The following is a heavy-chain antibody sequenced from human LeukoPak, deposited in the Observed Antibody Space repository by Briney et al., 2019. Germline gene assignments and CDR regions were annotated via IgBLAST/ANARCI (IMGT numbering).Heavy chain of an antibody. V-gene: IGHV1-2*02. CDR2: INPNSGGT. CDR1: GYTFTGYY. J-gene: IGHJ5*02. Sequence: SVTVSCKASGYTFTGYYMHWVRPAPGQGLEWMGWINPNSGGTNYAQKFQGRFTMSRDTSISTAYMELSRLRSDNTAVYYCARDRSAAAGTGSWFDPWGQGTLVTVSS. D-gene: IGHD6-13*01. CDR3: ARDRSAAAGTGSWFDP.